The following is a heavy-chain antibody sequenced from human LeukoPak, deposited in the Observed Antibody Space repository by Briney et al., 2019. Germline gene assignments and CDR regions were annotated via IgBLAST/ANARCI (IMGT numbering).Heavy chain of an antibody. V-gene: IGHV3-23*01. CDR2: ITGSGGSA. CDR1: GFTFSSYA. J-gene: IGHJ5*01. D-gene: IGHD5-18*01. Sequence: PGGSLRLSCAASGFTFSSYAMNWVRQAPGKGLEWVSAITGSGGSAYYADSVKGRFTMSRDNSENTVYLQMNSLRADDTAFYYCAKDPDTAMDPDWFDSCGQGTLVTVSS. CDR3: AKDPDTAMDPDWFDS.